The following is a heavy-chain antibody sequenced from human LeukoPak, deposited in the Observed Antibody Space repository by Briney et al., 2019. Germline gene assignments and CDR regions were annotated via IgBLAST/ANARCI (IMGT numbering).Heavy chain of an antibody. J-gene: IGHJ2*01. D-gene: IGHD1-26*01. CDR3: ARMVGPRYFDL. V-gene: IGHV1-18*01. Sequence: ASVKVSCKASGDTFTNYAFSWVRQAPGQGLEWMGWISAYNAKTSYARKFQGRVTMTTDTSTSTVYMELSSLRSEDTAVYYCARMVGPRYFDLWGRGTLVTVSS. CDR2: ISAYNAKT. CDR1: GDTFTNYA.